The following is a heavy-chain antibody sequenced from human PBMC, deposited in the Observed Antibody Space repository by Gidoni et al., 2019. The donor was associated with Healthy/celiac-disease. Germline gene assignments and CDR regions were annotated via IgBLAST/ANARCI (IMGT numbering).Heavy chain of an antibody. CDR3: ARHCTPLIAVAGFNWFDP. J-gene: IGHJ5*02. CDR2: IYYSGST. CDR1: GGSISSSSYY. Sequence: QLQLQESGPGLVKPSETLSLTCTVSGGSISSSSYYWGWIRQPPGKGLEWIGSIYYSGSTYYNPSLKSRVTISVDTSKNQFSLKLSSVTAADTAVYYCARHCTPLIAVAGFNWFDPWGQGTLVTVSS. V-gene: IGHV4-39*01. D-gene: IGHD6-19*01.